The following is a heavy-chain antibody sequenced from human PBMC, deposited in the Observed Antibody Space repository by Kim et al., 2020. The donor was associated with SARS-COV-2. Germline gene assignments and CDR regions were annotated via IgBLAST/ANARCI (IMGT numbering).Heavy chain of an antibody. CDR1: GFTFSSYE. D-gene: IGHD6-19*01. CDR3: ARESDVAGNDY. J-gene: IGHJ4*02. V-gene: IGHV3-48*03. Sequence: GGSLRLSCAASGFTFSSYEMNWVRQAPGKGLEWVSYISNSGSTTHYADSVKGRFTISRDNADNSLYLQMNSLRAEDTVLYYCARESDVAGNDYWGQGTLVTVSS. CDR2: ISNSGSTT.